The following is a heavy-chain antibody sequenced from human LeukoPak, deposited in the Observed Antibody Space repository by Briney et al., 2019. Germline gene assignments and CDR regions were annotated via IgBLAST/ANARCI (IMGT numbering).Heavy chain of an antibody. CDR3: ARGVATSMTAGRY. V-gene: IGHV3-21*01. J-gene: IGHJ4*02. D-gene: IGHD5-12*01. CDR2: ISSSSSYI. CDR1: GFIFSSYS. Sequence: GGSLRLSCAASGFIFSSYSMIWVRQAPGKGLEWVSSISSSSSYIYYADSVKGRFTISRDNAKNSLYLQMNSLRAEDTDVYLCARGVATSMTAGRYWGQGTLATVSS.